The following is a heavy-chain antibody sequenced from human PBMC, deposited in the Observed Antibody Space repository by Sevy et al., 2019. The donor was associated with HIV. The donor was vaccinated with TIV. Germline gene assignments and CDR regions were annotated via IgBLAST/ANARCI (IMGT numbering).Heavy chain of an antibody. Sequence: ASVKVSCKVSGYTLTELSMHWVRQAPGKGLEWMGGFDPEDGETIYAQKFQGRVTMTEDTSTDTAYMELGSLRSEDTAGYYFATTKGGRYCSGGSCYPGYYYYGMDVRGQGTTVTVSS. D-gene: IGHD2-15*01. CDR1: GYTLTELS. J-gene: IGHJ6*02. CDR2: FDPEDGET. CDR3: ATTKGGRYCSGGSCYPGYYYYGMDV. V-gene: IGHV1-24*01.